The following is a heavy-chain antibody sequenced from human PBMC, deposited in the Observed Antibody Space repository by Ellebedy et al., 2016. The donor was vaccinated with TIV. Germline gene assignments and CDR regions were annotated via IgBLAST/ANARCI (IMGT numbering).Heavy chain of an antibody. CDR1: GFTFSSFA. D-gene: IGHD3-22*01. J-gene: IGHJ4*02. CDR2: ISGGGDST. Sequence: GESLKISCAASGFTFSSFAMHWVRQAPGKGLEWLLVISGGGDSTYHADSVKGRFTITRENSKNTLYLQMDRLRAEDTAVYYCAKGSSSGFNYDRVGFEYWGQGTLVTVSS. V-gene: IGHV3-23*01. CDR3: AKGSSSGFNYDRVGFEY.